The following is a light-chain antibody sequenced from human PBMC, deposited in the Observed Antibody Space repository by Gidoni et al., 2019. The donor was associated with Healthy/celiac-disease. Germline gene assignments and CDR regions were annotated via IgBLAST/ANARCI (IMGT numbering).Light chain of an antibody. CDR1: QSVSRN. CDR2: GAA. Sequence: EIVMTQSPATLSVSPRERATLSVRASQSVSRNLAWYQQRPVQAPRLLSCGAATRDTGIPARFSGSGSGTEFTLTISSLQSEDFAVYYCQHYRTFGPGTKVDIK. J-gene: IGKJ3*01. V-gene: IGKV3-15*01. CDR3: QHYRT.